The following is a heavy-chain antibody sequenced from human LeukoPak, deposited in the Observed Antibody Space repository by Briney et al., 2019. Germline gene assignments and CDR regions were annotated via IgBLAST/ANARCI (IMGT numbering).Heavy chain of an antibody. V-gene: IGHV3-7*01. CDR2: IKEDGSGQ. CDR1: GFTFNNYW. Sequence: PGGSLRLSYAASGFTFNNYWMAWVRQAPGKGLEWVANIKEDGSGQNYVDSVKGRFIISRDNAKNSLYLQMNSLRAEDAAVYFCARELATGAGAYKYWGQGTLVTVSS. D-gene: IGHD1-1*01. J-gene: IGHJ4*02. CDR3: ARELATGAGAYKY.